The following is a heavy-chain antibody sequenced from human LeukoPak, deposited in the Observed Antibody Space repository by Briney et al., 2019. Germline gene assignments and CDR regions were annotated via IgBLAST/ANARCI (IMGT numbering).Heavy chain of an antibody. J-gene: IGHJ6*02. D-gene: IGHD6-19*01. CDR3: ATHSGWYSNYYYGMDV. Sequence: QPGGSLRLSCAASGFTFSSYWMHWVRQGPGEGLVWVSRINSDGRSTSYADSVKGRFTISRDNTKNTLYLQMNSLRAEDTAVYYCATHSGWYSNYYYGMDVWGQGTTVTVSS. CDR1: GFTFSSYW. V-gene: IGHV3-74*01. CDR2: INSDGRST.